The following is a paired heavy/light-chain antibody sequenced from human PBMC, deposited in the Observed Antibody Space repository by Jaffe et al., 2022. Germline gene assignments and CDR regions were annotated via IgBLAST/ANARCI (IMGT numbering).Heavy chain of an antibody. CDR3: ARDTIWGSGTSTRAGGGAFDI. J-gene: IGHJ3*02. CDR1: GGTFSSYA. Sequence: QVQLVQSGAEVKKPGSSVKVSCKASGGTFSSYAISWVRQAPGQGLEWMGGIIPIFGTANYAQKFQGRVTITTDESTSTAYMELSSLRSEDTAVYYCARDTIWGSGTSTRAGGGAFDIWGQGTMVTVSS. CDR2: IIPIFGTA. D-gene: IGHD3-16*01. V-gene: IGHV1-69*05.
Light chain of an antibody. CDR1: QSVSSY. V-gene: IGKV3-11*01. CDR3: QQRSNWLALT. Sequence: EIVLTQSPATLSLSPGERATLSCRASQSVSSYLAWYQQKPGQAPRLLIYDASNRATGIPARFSGSGSGTDFTLTISSLEPEDFAVYYCQQRSNWLALTFGGGTKVEIK. CDR2: DAS. J-gene: IGKJ4*01.